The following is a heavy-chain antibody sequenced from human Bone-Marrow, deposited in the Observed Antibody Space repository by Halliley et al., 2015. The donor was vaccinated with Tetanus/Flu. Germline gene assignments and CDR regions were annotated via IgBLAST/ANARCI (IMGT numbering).Heavy chain of an antibody. CDR2: ISHSGNT. D-gene: IGHD3-10*01. V-gene: IGHV4-59*01. J-gene: IGHJ4*02. CDR3: ARSDYGSAVSLHD. Sequence: TLSLTCTVSGGSIRSYYWSWIRQPPGKGLEWIGYISHSGNTNYKPSLKSRVTISIDTSKNQSSLKVSSVTAADTAVYYCARSDYGSAVSLHDWGQGTLVTVSS. CDR1: GGSIRSYY.